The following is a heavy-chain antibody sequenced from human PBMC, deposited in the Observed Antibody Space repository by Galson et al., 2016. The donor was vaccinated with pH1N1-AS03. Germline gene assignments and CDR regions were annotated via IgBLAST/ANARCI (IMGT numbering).Heavy chain of an antibody. CDR2: SLNKGRSYIT. Sequence: SLRLSCAATGFTVSSGYHMSRVRQAPGKGLECVARSLNKGRSYITEYAASVEGRFTISRDDTKKSLYLEMNSLRAEDTAVYYCARDSMRWGLDFWGHGTPVTVPS. V-gene: IGHV3-72*01. CDR3: ARDSMRWGLDF. J-gene: IGHJ4*01. D-gene: IGHD3-16*01. CDR1: GFTVSSGYH.